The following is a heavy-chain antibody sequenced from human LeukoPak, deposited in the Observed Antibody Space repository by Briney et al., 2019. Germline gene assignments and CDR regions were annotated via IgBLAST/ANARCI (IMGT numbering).Heavy chain of an antibody. CDR2: IYSGGNT. Sequence: GGSLRLSCAASGFTFSSNYMSWVRQAPGKGLEWVSVIYSGGNTYYADSVKGRFTISRDNSKNTLYLQMNSLRAEDTAVYYCASLPYSAPFSFDYWGQGTLVTVSS. D-gene: IGHD2-15*01. J-gene: IGHJ4*02. CDR3: ASLPYSAPFSFDY. V-gene: IGHV3-53*01. CDR1: GFTFSSNY.